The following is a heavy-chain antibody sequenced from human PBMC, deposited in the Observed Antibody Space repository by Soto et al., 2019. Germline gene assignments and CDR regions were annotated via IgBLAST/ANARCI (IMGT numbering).Heavy chain of an antibody. CDR1: GYTFTSYA. CDR2: INAGNGNT. D-gene: IGHD1-26*01. J-gene: IGHJ6*02. Sequence: ASVKVSCKASGYTFTSYAMHWARQAPGQRLEWMGWINAGNGNTKYSQKFQGRVTITRDTSASTAYMELSSLRSEDTAVYYCARPRGVRKYYYSGMDVWGQGTTVTVSS. CDR3: ARPRGVRKYYYSGMDV. V-gene: IGHV1-3*01.